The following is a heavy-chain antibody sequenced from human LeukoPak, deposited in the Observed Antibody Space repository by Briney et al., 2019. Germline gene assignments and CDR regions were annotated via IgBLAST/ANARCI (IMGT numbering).Heavy chain of an antibody. CDR2: VNHSGTT. CDR3: ARVPDCSTTSCYTLGWLDP. CDR1: DGLFSGYY. J-gene: IGHJ5*02. D-gene: IGHD2-2*02. Sequence: SETLSLTCAVYDGLFSGYYWSWIRQPPGMGLEWSGEVNHSGTTNYNPSLKSRVTISADTSKSPSSLKLTSVTAADPAVYYCARVPDCSTTSCYTLGWLDPWGQGTLVTVSS. V-gene: IGHV4-34*01.